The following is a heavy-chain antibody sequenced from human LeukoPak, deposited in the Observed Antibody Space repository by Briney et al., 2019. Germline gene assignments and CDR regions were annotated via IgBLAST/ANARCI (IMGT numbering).Heavy chain of an antibody. D-gene: IGHD3/OR15-3a*01. CDR1: GASIRNYY. CDR2: FCYSGIT. J-gene: IGHJ4*01. CDR3: ARGAFVDK. V-gene: IGHV4-59*01. Sequence: SETLSLTCTVSGASIRNYYWNWIRQPPGKGLEWIGCFCYSGITDYNPSLKRRGIISGDTSTNQFSLQLNSVTAAHTAVYYCARGAFVDKRGPGTLVTASS.